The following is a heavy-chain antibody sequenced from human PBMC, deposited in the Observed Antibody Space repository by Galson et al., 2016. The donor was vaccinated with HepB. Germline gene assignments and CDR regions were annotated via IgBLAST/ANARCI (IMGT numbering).Heavy chain of an antibody. CDR1: ELTVSGSS. V-gene: IGHV3-11*06. CDR2: MTNTGDFT. Sequence: SLRLSCAASELTVSGSSMSWIRQAPGKGLEWISFMTNTGDFTSYSDSVKGRLTIPRDNLNNSLYLQMNSLRAEDTAVYYCARGGYSYGSTDAFDIWGQGTMVTVSA. J-gene: IGHJ3*02. D-gene: IGHD5-18*01. CDR3: ARGGYSYGSTDAFDI.